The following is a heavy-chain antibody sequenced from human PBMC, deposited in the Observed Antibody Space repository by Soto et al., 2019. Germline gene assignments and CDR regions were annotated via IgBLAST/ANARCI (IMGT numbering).Heavy chain of an antibody. CDR1: GGSFSGYY. CDR3: ARGLIVGARDAFDI. D-gene: IGHD1-26*01. CDR2: INHSGST. Sequence: SETLSLTCAVYGGSFSGYYWSWIRQPPGKGLEWIGEINHSGSTNYNPSLKSRVTISVDTSKNQFSLKLSSVTAADTAVYYCARGLIVGARDAFDIWGQGTMVTVSS. V-gene: IGHV4-34*01. J-gene: IGHJ3*02.